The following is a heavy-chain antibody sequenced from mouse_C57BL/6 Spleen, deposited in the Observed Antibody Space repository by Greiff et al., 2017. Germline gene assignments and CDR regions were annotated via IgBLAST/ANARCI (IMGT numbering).Heavy chain of an antibody. Sequence: VQLQQSGPELVKPGASVKISCKASGYAFSSSWMNWVTQRPGKGLEWIGRIYPGDGDTNYNGKFKGKATLTADKSSSTAYMQLSSLTSEDSAVYFCAKSFITTVVGYWGQGTTLTVSS. D-gene: IGHD1-1*01. CDR1: GYAFSSSW. V-gene: IGHV1-82*01. CDR2: IYPGDGDT. J-gene: IGHJ2*01. CDR3: AKSFITTVVGY.